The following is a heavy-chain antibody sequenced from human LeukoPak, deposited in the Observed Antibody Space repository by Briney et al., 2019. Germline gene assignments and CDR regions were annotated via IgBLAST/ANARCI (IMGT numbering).Heavy chain of an antibody. D-gene: IGHD3-22*01. V-gene: IGHV1-18*01. CDR2: ISAYNGNT. CDR3: ARDVTHYYDSSGYDY. Sequence: ASVKVSCKASGYTFTSYGISWVGQAPGQGLEWMGWISAYNGNTNYAQKLQGRVTMTTDTSTSTAYMELRSLRSDDTAVYYCARDVTHYYDSSGYDYWGQGTLVTVSS. J-gene: IGHJ4*02. CDR1: GYTFTSYG.